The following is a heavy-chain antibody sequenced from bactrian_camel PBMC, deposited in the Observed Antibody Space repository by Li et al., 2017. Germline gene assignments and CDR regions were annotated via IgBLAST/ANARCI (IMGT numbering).Heavy chain of an antibody. Sequence: DVQLVESGGTLVQPGGSLTLSCVASGFSFGSYAMSWVRQAPGKGLEWVSGINGGGGSTYYADSVKGRFTVSRDNTKKVLYLQLNSLKPEDTARYYCAKAISSGWYNIGYYYGMDYWGKGTQVTVS. D-gene: IGHD6*01. CDR1: GFSFGSYA. V-gene: IGHV3S31*01. CDR2: INGGGGST. J-gene: IGHJ7*01.